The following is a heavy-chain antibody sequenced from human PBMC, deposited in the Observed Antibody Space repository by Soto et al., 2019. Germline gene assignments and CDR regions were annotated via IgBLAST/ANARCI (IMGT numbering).Heavy chain of an antibody. CDR1: GYIFGSFW. V-gene: IGHV5-10-1*01. Sequence: PGESLKISCNGSGYIFGSFWINWVRQMPGKGLEWMGRIHPSDSDTDYSPSFQGHVTISADKSISTAYLQWNSLKASDTAMYYCARMSALDIWGQGTLVTVSS. CDR2: IHPSDSDT. J-gene: IGHJ3*02. CDR3: ARMSALDI.